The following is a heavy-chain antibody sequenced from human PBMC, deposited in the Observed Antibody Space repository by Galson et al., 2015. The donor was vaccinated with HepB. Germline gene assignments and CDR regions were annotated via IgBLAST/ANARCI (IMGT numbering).Heavy chain of an antibody. CDR2: IKQDGSEK. D-gene: IGHD3-3*01. CDR1: GFTFSNYW. J-gene: IGHJ4*02. V-gene: IGHV3-7*01. CDR3: ASGFFGGDY. Sequence: SLRLSCAASGFTFSNYWMSWVRQAPGKGLEWVANIKQDGSEKYYVDSVKGRFTISRDNAKNSLYLQMNSLRDEDTAVYYCASGFFGGDYWGQGTLVTVSS.